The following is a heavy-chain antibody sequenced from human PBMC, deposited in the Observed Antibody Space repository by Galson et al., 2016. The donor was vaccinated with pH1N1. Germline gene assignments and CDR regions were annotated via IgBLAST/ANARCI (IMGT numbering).Heavy chain of an antibody. Sequence: SLRLSCAASQFTFGDHYMAWVRQAPGKGLEWISYIGRDGAPIYYAASVRGRLTISRDNAKDSLYLQMNNLRAEDTAVYYCARDAGNQGSGWYYFDCWGQGTLVTVSS. D-gene: IGHD6-19*01. CDR1: QFTFGDHY. V-gene: IGHV3-11*01. CDR3: ARDAGNQGSGWYYFDC. CDR2: IGRDGAPI. J-gene: IGHJ4*02.